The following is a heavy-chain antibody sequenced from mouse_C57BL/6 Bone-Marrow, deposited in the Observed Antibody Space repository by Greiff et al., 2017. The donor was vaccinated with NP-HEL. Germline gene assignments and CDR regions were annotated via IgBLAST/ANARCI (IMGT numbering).Heavy chain of an antibody. Sequence: QLQQSGAELVRPGASVKLSCTASGFNIKDDYMHWVKQRPEQGLEWIGWIDPENGDTEYASKFQGKATITADTSSNTAYLQLSSLTSEDTAVYYCTTSSGYVDYWGQGTTLTVSS. V-gene: IGHV14-4*01. J-gene: IGHJ2*01. CDR2: IDPENGDT. D-gene: IGHD3-2*02. CDR3: TTSSGYVDY. CDR1: GFNIKDDY.